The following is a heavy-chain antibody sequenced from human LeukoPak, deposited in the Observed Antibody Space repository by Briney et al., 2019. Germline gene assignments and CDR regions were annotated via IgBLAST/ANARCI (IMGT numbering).Heavy chain of an antibody. CDR1: GFTFSNYA. CDR3: AKVVPWFGELSSPFDS. J-gene: IGHJ4*02. V-gene: IGHV3-23*01. CDR2: IGANGSAT. Sequence: PGGSLRLSCAASGFTFSNYAMSWVRQAPGKGLEWLSTIGANGSATYYADSVKGRFTISRDNSYNTLYVQMNSLRAEDTAVYYCAKVVPWFGELSSPFDSWGQGTLVTVSS. D-gene: IGHD3-10*01.